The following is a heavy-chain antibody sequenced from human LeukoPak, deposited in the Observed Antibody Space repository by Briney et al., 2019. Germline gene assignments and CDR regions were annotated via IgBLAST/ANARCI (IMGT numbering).Heavy chain of an antibody. D-gene: IGHD6-19*01. CDR1: GGSISSSSYY. Sequence: SETLSLTCTVSGGSISSSSYYWGWIRQPPGKGLEWSGSIYYSGSTYYDPSLKSRVTISADTSKNQFSLKLSSVTAADTAVYYCARPGYSSGEFDYWGQGTLVTVSS. V-gene: IGHV4-39*07. J-gene: IGHJ4*02. CDR3: ARPGYSSGEFDY. CDR2: IYYSGST.